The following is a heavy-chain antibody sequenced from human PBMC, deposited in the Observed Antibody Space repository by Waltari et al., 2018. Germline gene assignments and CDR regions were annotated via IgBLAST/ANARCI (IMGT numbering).Heavy chain of an antibody. J-gene: IGHJ4*02. CDR2: INPNSGGT. Sequence: KVSCKASGYTFTGYYMHWVRQAPGQGLEWMGRINPNSGGTNYAQKFQGRVTMTRDTSISTAYMELSRLRSDDTAVYYCARRAAAGTGADYWGQGTLVTVSS. D-gene: IGHD6-13*01. CDR3: ARRAAAGTGADY. CDR1: GYTFTGYY. V-gene: IGHV1-2*06.